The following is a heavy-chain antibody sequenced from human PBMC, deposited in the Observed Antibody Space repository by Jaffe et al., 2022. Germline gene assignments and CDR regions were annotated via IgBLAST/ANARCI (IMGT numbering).Heavy chain of an antibody. CDR3: ATYYDILTGSGAAAFDI. Sequence: QVQLQESGPGLVKPSGTLSLTCAVSGGSISSSNWWSWVRQPPGKGLEWIGEIYHSGSTNYNPSLKSRVTISVDKSKNQFSLKLSSVTAADTAVYYCATYYDILTGSGAAAFDIWGQGTMVTVSS. CDR2: IYHSGST. J-gene: IGHJ3*02. V-gene: IGHV4-4*02. CDR1: GGSISSSNW. D-gene: IGHD3-9*01.